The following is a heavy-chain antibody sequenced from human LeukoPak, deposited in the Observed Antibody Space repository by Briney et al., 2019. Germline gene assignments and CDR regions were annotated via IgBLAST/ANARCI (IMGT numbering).Heavy chain of an antibody. J-gene: IGHJ5*02. CDR3: ARRGVVPAAMGGGNWFDP. V-gene: IGHV4-34*01. D-gene: IGHD2-2*01. Sequence: SSETLSLTCAVYGGSFSGYYWSWIRQPPGKGLEWXXXXXHSGSTNYNPSLKSRVTISVDTSKNQFSLRLSSVTAADTAVYYCARRGVVPAAMGGGNWFDPWGQGTLVTVSS. CDR1: GGSFSGYY. CDR2: XXHSGST.